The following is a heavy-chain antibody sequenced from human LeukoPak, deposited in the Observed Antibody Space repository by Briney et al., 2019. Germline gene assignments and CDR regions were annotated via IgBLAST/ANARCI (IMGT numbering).Heavy chain of an antibody. D-gene: IGHD5-18*01. Sequence: GASVKDSCKASGYTFTSYPMNWVRQAAGQGLEWMGWINTNTGNPTYAQGFTGRFVFSLDTSVSTAYLQISSLKAEDTAVYYCARVGGYSYGLTDAFDIWGQGTMVTVSS. CDR3: ARVGGYSYGLTDAFDI. J-gene: IGHJ3*02. V-gene: IGHV7-4-1*02. CDR1: GYTFTSYP. CDR2: INTNTGNP.